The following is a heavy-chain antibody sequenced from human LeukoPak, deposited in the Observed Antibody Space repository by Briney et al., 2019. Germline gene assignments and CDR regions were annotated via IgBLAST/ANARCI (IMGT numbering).Heavy chain of an antibody. V-gene: IGHV3-23*01. CDR3: AGAFSGWSPKF. CDR1: GLSFSSYS. Sequence: GGSLRLSCAASGLSFSSYSMTWVRQAPGKGLEWVSGISDGGGATYYADSVKGRFTLSRDNSKNTLYLQMNSLRADDTAVYYCAGAFSGWSPKFWGQGTLVTVSS. J-gene: IGHJ4*02. CDR2: ISDGGGAT. D-gene: IGHD6-19*01.